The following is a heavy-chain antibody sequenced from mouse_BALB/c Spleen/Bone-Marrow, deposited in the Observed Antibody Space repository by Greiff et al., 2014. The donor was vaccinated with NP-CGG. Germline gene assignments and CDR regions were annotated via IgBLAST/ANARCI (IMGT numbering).Heavy chain of an antibody. Sequence: VQLQESGAELMKPGASVKISCKATGYTFSSYWIEWVKQRPGHGLEWIGEILPGSGSTNYNVKFKGKATFTADTSSNTAYMQLSSLTSEDSAVYYCARRGGWLGYFDVWGAGTTVTVSS. V-gene: IGHV1-9*01. D-gene: IGHD2-3*01. CDR3: ARRGGWLGYFDV. CDR2: ILPGSGST. J-gene: IGHJ1*01. CDR1: GYTFSSYW.